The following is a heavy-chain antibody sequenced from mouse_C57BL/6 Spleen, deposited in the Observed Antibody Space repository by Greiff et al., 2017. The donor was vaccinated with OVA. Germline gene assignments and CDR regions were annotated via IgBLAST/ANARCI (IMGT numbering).Heavy chain of an antibody. CDR1: GFTFSSYA. Sequence: EVMLVESGGGLVKPGGSLKLSCAASGFTFSSYAMSWVRQTPEKRLEWVATISDGGSYTYYPANVKGRFTISRDNAKNNLYLQMSHLKSEDTAMYYCARGGNYGDYWGQGTSVTVAS. J-gene: IGHJ4*01. V-gene: IGHV5-4*03. CDR3: ARGGNYGDY. CDR2: ISDGGSYT. D-gene: IGHD2-1*01.